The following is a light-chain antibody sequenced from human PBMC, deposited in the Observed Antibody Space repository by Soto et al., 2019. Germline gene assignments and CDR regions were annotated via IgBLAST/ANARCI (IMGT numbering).Light chain of an antibody. Sequence: DIQMTQSPSALSASVGDRVTITCQASQDISDVLNWYQQQPGRAPQLLIHAISTLQSGVPSRFSGSGSGTAFTLTISSLQPDDSATYYCQEYNSDSITFGQGTRLEIK. V-gene: IGKV1-16*01. CDR3: QEYNSDSIT. J-gene: IGKJ5*01. CDR1: QDISDV. CDR2: AIS.